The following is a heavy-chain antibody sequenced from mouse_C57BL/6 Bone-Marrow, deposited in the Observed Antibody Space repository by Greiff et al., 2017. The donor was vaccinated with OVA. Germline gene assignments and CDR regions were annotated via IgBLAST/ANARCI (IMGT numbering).Heavy chain of an antibody. CDR2: ISNLAYSI. J-gene: IGHJ4*01. D-gene: IGHD1-1*01. V-gene: IGHV5-15*04. CDR1: GFTFSDYG. Sequence: EVKVEESGGGLVQPGGSLKLSCAASGFTFSDYGMSWVRQAPRKGPEWVAFISNLAYSIYYADTVTGRFTISSENAKNTLYLEMSSLRSEDTAMYYCARQDYGSRYYAMDYWGQGTSVTVSS. CDR3: ARQDYGSRYYAMDY.